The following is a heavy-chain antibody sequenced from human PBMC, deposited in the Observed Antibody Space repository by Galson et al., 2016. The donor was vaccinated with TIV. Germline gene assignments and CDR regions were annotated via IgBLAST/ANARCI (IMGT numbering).Heavy chain of an antibody. V-gene: IGHV3-33*01. J-gene: IGHJ3*02. CDR1: GFTLPNYG. D-gene: IGHD1-26*01. CDR3: ARTGANALYSGGYGDDYCFDI. Sequence: SLRLSCATSGFTLPNYGMTWVRQAPGKGLEWVAVIWYDGTNTHYADSVKGRFTISKDNSENTLNLQMNTLKAEDTAVYYCARTGANALYSGGYGDDYCFDIWGQGTMVTVSS. CDR2: IWYDGTNT.